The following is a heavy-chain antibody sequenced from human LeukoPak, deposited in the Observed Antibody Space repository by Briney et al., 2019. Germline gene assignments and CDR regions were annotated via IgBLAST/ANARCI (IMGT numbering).Heavy chain of an antibody. V-gene: IGHV4-38-2*02. Sequence: SETLSLTCTVSGYPISRGYYWGWIRQPPGKGLEWIGSVYHSGSTYQNPSLKSRVTISLDTSKNQFSLKLSSVTAADTAVYYCARDWYSSSSAALIFDYWGQGTLVTVSS. J-gene: IGHJ4*02. CDR3: ARDWYSSSSAALIFDY. CDR1: GYPISRGYY. CDR2: VYHSGST. D-gene: IGHD6-6*01.